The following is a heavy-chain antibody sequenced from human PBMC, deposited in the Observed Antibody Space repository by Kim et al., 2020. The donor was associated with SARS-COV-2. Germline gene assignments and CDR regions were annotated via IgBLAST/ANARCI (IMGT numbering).Heavy chain of an antibody. V-gene: IGHV7-4-1*02. CDR2: INTNTGNP. D-gene: IGHD3-3*01. Sequence: ASVKVSCKASGYTFTSYAMNWVRQAPGQGLEWMGWINTNTGNPTYAQVFTGRFVFSLDTSVSTAYLQISSLKAEDTAVYYCARGPNPLPAYYDFWSGYSVALGGYFDLWGRGTLVTVSS. CDR3: ARGPNPLPAYYDFWSGYSVALGGYFDL. CDR1: GYTFTSYA. J-gene: IGHJ2*01.